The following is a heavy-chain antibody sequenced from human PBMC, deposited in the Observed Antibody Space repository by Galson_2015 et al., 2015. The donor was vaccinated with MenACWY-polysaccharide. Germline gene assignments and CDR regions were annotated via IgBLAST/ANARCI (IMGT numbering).Heavy chain of an antibody. D-gene: IGHD1-26*01. J-gene: IGHJ5*02. V-gene: IGHV3-7*01. CDR3: ARVRGSYYLDL. CDR2: IKEDGSEK. Sequence: SLRLSCAASGFTFSYFWMSWVRQAPEKGLEWVANIKEDGSEKYYVDSVKGRFTISRDNAKKSLYLQMNSLRADDTGVYYCARVRGSYYLDLWGQGTLVTVSS. CDR1: GFTFSYFW.